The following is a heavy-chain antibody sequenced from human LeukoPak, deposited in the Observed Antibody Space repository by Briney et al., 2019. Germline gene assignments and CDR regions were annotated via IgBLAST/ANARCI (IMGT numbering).Heavy chain of an antibody. J-gene: IGHJ4*02. CDR1: GFTFSSYA. Sequence: GGSLRFSCAVSGFTFSSYAMSWVRQAPGKGLEWVSAISGGGGITYYADSVKGRFTISRDNSKNTLYLQMNSLRAEDTAVYYCAKDVAVAGRGHYFDYWGQGTLVTVSS. V-gene: IGHV3-23*01. CDR3: AKDVAVAGRGHYFDY. CDR2: ISGGGGIT. D-gene: IGHD6-19*01.